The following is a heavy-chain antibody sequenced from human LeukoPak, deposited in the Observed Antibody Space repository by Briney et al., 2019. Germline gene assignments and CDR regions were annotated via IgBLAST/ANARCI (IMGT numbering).Heavy chain of an antibody. V-gene: IGHV1-2*02. CDR1: GYTFTGYY. Sequence: GASVKVSCKASGYTFTGYYMHWVRQAPGQGLEWMGWINPNSGGTNYAQKFQGRVTMTRDTSISTAYMGLSRLRSDDTAVYYCASGFTYYYDSSGYLTPFDYWGQGTLVTVSS. CDR2: INPNSGGT. D-gene: IGHD3-22*01. J-gene: IGHJ4*02. CDR3: ASGFTYYYDSSGYLTPFDY.